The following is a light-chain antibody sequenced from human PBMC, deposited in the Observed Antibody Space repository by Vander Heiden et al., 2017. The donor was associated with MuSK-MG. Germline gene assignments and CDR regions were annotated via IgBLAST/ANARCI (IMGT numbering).Light chain of an antibody. CDR1: QGISSY. CDR2: AAS. CDR3: QQPNSYPLT. J-gene: IGKJ4*01. V-gene: IGKV1-9*01. Sequence: IQLTQSPSSLSASVGDRVSITCRASQGISSYLAWYQQKPGKAPKLLIYAASILQSGVPSRFSGSGSGTDFTLTISSLQPEDFATYYCQQPNSYPLTFGGGTKVEIK.